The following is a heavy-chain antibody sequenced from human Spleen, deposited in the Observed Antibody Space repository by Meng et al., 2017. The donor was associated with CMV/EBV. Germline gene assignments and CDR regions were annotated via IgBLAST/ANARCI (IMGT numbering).Heavy chain of an antibody. Sequence: ASVKVSCKASGYTFTSYDINWVRQATGQGLEWMGWMNPNSGSTGYAQKFQGRVTMTRNTSISTAYMELNGLRSEDTAVYYCARSYDFWSGYFSFDRWGQGTLVTVSS. D-gene: IGHD3-3*01. CDR1: GYTFTSYD. CDR2: MNPNSGST. CDR3: ARSYDFWSGYFSFDR. J-gene: IGHJ4*02. V-gene: IGHV1-8*01.